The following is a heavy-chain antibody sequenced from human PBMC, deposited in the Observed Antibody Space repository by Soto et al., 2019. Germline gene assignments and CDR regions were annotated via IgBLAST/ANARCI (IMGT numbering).Heavy chain of an antibody. D-gene: IGHD4-17*01. V-gene: IGHV4-31*03. CDR1: GGSISSGGYY. CDR3: ARAPGYYGDYVFDY. J-gene: IGHJ4*02. Sequence: PSETLSLTCTVSGGSISSGGYYWSWIRQHPGKGLEWIGYIYYSGSTYYNPSLKSRVTISVDTSKNQFSLKLSSVTAADTAVYCCARAPGYYGDYVFDYWGQGTLVTVSS. CDR2: IYYSGST.